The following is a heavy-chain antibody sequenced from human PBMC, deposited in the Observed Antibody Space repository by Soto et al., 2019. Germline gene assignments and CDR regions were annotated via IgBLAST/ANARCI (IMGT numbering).Heavy chain of an antibody. J-gene: IGHJ6*02. Sequence: AASVKVSCKASGGTFSSYAISWVRQAPGQGLEWMGGIIPIFGTANYAQKFQGRVTITADESTSTAYMELSSLRSEDTAVYYCARGAPCGGDCYVLYRYYYYGTDVWGQGTTVTVSS. CDR3: ARGAPCGGDCYVLYRYYYYGTDV. D-gene: IGHD2-21*02. CDR1: GGTFSSYA. V-gene: IGHV1-69*13. CDR2: IIPIFGTA.